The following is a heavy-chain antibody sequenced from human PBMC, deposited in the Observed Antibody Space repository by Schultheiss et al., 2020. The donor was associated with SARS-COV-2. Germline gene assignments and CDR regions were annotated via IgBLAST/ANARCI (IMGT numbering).Heavy chain of an antibody. D-gene: IGHD5-18*01. J-gene: IGHJ4*02. V-gene: IGHV3-23*01. CDR3: AKSPPLVTAYFDD. CDR1: GFIFSSYS. Sequence: GGSLRLSCAASGFIFSSYSMNWVRQAPGKGLEWVSTISGSGKTTYYADSVKGRFTISRDNSKNTVYLQMDSLGAEDTAAYFCAKSPPLVTAYFDDWGQGTLVTVSS. CDR2: ISGSGKTT.